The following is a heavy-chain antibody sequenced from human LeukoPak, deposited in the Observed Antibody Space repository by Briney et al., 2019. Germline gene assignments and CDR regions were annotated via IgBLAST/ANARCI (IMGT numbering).Heavy chain of an antibody. CDR2: INSDGSST. D-gene: IGHD2-15*01. Sequence: GGSLRLSGAASGFTFSGYWMHWVRQAPGKGLVWVSRINSDGSSTSYADSVKGRFTISRDNAKNTLYLQMNSLRAEDTAVYYCARSAWVDCFDYWGQGTLVTVSS. V-gene: IGHV3-74*01. CDR1: GFTFSGYW. CDR3: ARSAWVDCFDY. J-gene: IGHJ4*02.